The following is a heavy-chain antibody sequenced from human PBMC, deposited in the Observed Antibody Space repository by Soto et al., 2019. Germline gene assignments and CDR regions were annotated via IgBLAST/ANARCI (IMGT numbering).Heavy chain of an antibody. J-gene: IGHJ4*02. Sequence: HVQLVESGGGVVQPGRSLRLSCAASGFTFSSYAMHWVRQAPGKGLEWVAVISYDGSNKYYADSVKGRFTISRDNSKNTLYLQMNSLRAEDTAVYYCARGDDYGDRKADWGQGTLVTVSS. V-gene: IGHV3-30-3*01. CDR2: ISYDGSNK. D-gene: IGHD4-17*01. CDR3: ARGDDYGDRKAD. CDR1: GFTFSSYA.